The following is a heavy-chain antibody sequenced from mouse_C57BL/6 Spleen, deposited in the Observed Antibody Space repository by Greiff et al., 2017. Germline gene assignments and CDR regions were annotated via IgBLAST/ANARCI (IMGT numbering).Heavy chain of an antibody. V-gene: IGHV1-76*01. Sequence: VKLMESGAELVRPGASVKLSCKASGYTFTDYYINWVKQRPGQGLEWIARIYPGSGNTYYNEKFKGKATLTAEKSSSTAYMQLSSLTSEDSAVYFCARGDDDYDRYFDVWGTGTTVTVSS. D-gene: IGHD2-4*01. CDR3: ARGDDDYDRYFDV. CDR1: GYTFTDYY. CDR2: IYPGSGNT. J-gene: IGHJ1*03.